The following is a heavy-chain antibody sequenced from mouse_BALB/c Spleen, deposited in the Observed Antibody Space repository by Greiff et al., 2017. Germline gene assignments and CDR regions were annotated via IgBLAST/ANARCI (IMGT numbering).Heavy chain of an antibody. D-gene: IGHD2-1*01. J-gene: IGHJ4*01. CDR3: ARSNGNYYAMDY. CDR1: GFTFSSFG. Sequence: EVKLVESGGGLVQPGGSRKLSCAASGFTFSSFGMHWVRQAPEKGLEWVAYISSGSSTIYYADKVKGRCTISRDNPKNTLFLQMTSLRSEDTAMYYCARSNGNYYAMDYWGQGTSVTVSA. V-gene: IGHV5-17*02. CDR2: ISSGSSTI.